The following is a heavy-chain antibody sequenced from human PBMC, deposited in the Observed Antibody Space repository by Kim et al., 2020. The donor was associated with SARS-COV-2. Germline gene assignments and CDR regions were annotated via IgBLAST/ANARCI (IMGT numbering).Heavy chain of an antibody. D-gene: IGHD3-3*01. CDR3: ARGGYYDFWSGYYGCDY. V-gene: IGHV3-48*02. J-gene: IGHJ4*02. Sequence: VKGRFTISRDNAKNSLYLQMNSLRDEDTAVYYCARGGYYDFWSGYYGCDYWGQGTLVTVSS.